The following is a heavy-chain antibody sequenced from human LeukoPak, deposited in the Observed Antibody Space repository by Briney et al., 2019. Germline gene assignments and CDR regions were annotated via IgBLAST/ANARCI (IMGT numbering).Heavy chain of an antibody. CDR1: GGSFSGYY. J-gene: IGHJ4*02. CDR3: ARGKSRYSSGWTLGY. CDR2: INHSGST. D-gene: IGHD6-19*01. Sequence: PSETLSLTCAVYGGSFSGYYWSWIRQPPGKGLEWIGEINHSGSTNYNPSLKSRVTISVDTSKNQFSLKLSPVTAADTAVYYCARGKSRYSSGWTLGYWGQGTLVTVSS. V-gene: IGHV4-34*01.